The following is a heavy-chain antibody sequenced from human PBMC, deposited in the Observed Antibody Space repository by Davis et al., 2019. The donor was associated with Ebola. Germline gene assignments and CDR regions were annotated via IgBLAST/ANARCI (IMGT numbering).Heavy chain of an antibody. Sequence: GGSLRLSCAASGFTFSSYSMNWVRQAPGKGLEWVSSISSSSSYIYYADSVKGRFTISRDNSKNTLYLQMNSLRAEDTAMYYCAREMSAPTGTDAFDIWGQGTMVTVSS. CDR2: ISSSSSYI. CDR3: AREMSAPTGTDAFDI. CDR1: GFTFSSYS. V-gene: IGHV3-21*04. J-gene: IGHJ3*02. D-gene: IGHD1-14*01.